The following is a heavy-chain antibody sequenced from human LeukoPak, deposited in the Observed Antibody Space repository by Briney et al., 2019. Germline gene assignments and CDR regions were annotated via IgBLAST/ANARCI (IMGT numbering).Heavy chain of an antibody. D-gene: IGHD4-17*01. CDR1: GFTFSSYA. Sequence: TGGSLRLSCAASGFTFSSYAMHWVRQAPGKGLEWVAVISYDGSNKYYADSVKGRFTVSRDNSKNTLYLQMNSLRAEDTAVYYCAKDKGDYAAFDIWGQGTMVTVSS. J-gene: IGHJ3*02. CDR3: AKDKGDYAAFDI. CDR2: ISYDGSNK. V-gene: IGHV3-30-3*01.